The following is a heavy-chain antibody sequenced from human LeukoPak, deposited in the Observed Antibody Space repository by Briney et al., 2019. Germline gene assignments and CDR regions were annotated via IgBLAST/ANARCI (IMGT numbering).Heavy chain of an antibody. J-gene: IGHJ6*03. D-gene: IGHD6-13*01. V-gene: IGHV4-59*08. CDR2: ISFSGNT. CDR1: AGSIRNFY. Sequence: PSPSLSPARSLSAGSIRNFYCGSIRPPPGKGLWWVVYISFSGNTDTNPSLKSRDTISVDTCKNEFSLKLTSVTAADTAVYYCARRQQQLVNRYYYYYMDVWGKGTTVTVSS. CDR3: ARRQQQLVNRYYYYYMDV.